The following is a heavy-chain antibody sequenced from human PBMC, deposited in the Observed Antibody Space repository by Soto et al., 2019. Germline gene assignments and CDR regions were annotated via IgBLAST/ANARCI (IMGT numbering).Heavy chain of an antibody. J-gene: IGHJ4*02. CDR1: GFTLSSYL. D-gene: IGHD6-6*01. CDR2: ITGGATNT. Sequence: GGALRLSCEASGFTLSSYLISWVRQAPGKGLEWISGITGGATNTYYADSVKVRITISRDNSKNTLYLQLNSLRAEDTAVYYCAKEAARPGPCDSWGQGTLVPVSS. CDR3: AKEAARPGPCDS. V-gene: IGHV3-23*01.